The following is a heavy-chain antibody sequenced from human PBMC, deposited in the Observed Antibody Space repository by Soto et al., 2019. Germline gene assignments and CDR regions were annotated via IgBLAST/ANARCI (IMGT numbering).Heavy chain of an antibody. J-gene: IGHJ6*02. D-gene: IGHD3-16*01. CDR1: GYTFTSYG. Sequence: QVQLVQSGAEVKKPGASVKVSCKASGYTFTSYGISWVRQAPGQGLEWMGWISPYNGNTNYAQKLQGRVTMTTDTXTXTXXLELRSMRSDDTAVYYCARGIGGYFGVDYYYGMDVWGQGPTVTVSS. V-gene: IGHV1-18*01. CDR2: ISPYNGNT. CDR3: ARGIGGYFGVDYYYGMDV.